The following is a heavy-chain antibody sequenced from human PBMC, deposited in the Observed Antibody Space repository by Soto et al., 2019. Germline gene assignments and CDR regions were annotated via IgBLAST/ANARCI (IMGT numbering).Heavy chain of an antibody. J-gene: IGHJ4*02. CDR3: AGGGPSDYGDYDLDY. Sequence: PSETLSLTCTVSGGSISSSSYYWSWIRQPPGKGLEWIGYIYYSGSTNYNPSLKSRVTISVDTSKNQFSLKLSSVTAADTAVYYCAGGGPSDYGDYDLDYWGQGTLVTVSS. CDR1: GGSISSSSYY. V-gene: IGHV4-61*01. D-gene: IGHD4-17*01. CDR2: IYYSGST.